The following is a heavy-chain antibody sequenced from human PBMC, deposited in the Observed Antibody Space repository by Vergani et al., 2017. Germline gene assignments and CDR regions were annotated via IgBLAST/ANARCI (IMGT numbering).Heavy chain of an antibody. CDR1: GYTFTSYG. V-gene: IGHV1-2*02. Sequence: QVQLVQSGAEVKKPGASVKVSCKASGYTFTSYGISWVRQAPGQGLEWMGWINPNGGGTSYAQKFQGRVTMTRDTSISTAYMELSRLSSDDTAVYYCANKKGDSWFDPWGQGTLVTVSS. J-gene: IGHJ5*02. CDR3: ANKKGDSWFDP. D-gene: IGHD3-16*01. CDR2: INPNGGGT.